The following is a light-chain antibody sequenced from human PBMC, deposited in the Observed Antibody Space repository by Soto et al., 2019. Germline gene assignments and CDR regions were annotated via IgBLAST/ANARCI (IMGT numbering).Light chain of an antibody. CDR1: QDIRNN. J-gene: IGKJ3*01. Sequence: DIQMTQSPSSRSASVGDRVTITCRASQDIRNNLAWYQQKPGKVPKVLIYAASTLQSGVPSRFSGSGSGTDFILTSSILQPEVVATYYCQSYSGARETFGRGTKVDIK. V-gene: IGKV1-27*01. CDR3: QSYSGARET. CDR2: AAS.